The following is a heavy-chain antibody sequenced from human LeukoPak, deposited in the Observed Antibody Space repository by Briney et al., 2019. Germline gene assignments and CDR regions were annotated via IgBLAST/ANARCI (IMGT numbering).Heavy chain of an antibody. Sequence: GGSLRLSCAASGFTFSSYAMHWVRQAPGKGLEWVAVISYDGSNKYYADSVKGRFTISRDNSKNTLYLQMNSLRAEDTAVYYCARDLLAAPDHDAFDIWGQGTMVTVSS. J-gene: IGHJ3*02. CDR2: ISYDGSNK. CDR3: ARDLLAAPDHDAFDI. CDR1: GFTFSSYA. D-gene: IGHD6-13*01. V-gene: IGHV3-30-3*01.